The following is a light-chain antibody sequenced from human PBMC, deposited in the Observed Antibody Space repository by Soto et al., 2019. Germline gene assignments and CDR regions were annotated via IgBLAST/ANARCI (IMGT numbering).Light chain of an antibody. Sequence: DMQMTQSPSSLSAPVGDRVTITCRASQGIRDNLNWYQQSPGEAPKRLIYAASSLHSGVPSRFSGSGSGAEFTLTISSLQPEDFAPHYCLQHNSYPWTFGQGTKLEIK. CDR1: QGIRDN. V-gene: IGKV1-17*01. J-gene: IGKJ2*02. CDR3: LQHNSYPWT. CDR2: AAS.